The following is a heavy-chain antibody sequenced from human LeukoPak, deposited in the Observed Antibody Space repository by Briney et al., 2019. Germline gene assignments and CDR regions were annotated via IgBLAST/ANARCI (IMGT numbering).Heavy chain of an antibody. CDR2: IWYDGSNK. V-gene: IGHV3-33*01. CDR3: ARDLNSGSYYYMDV. D-gene: IGHD1-26*01. CDR1: GFTFSSYG. J-gene: IGHJ6*03. Sequence: GGSLRLSCAASGFTFSSYGMHWVRQAPGKGLEWVAVIWYDGSNKYYADSVKGRFTISRDNSKNTLYLQMNGLRAEDTAVYYCARDLNSGSYYYMDVWGKGTTVTVFS.